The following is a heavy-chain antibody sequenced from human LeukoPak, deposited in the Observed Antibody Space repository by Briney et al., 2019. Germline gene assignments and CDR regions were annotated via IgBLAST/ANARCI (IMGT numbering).Heavy chain of an antibody. CDR2: INGNGGST. V-gene: IGHV3-20*04. J-gene: IGHJ4*02. CDR3: ARDGGHTVTGGFDY. D-gene: IGHD4-17*01. Sequence: GGSLRLSCAASGFTFDDYGMSWVRQAPGKGLEWVSGINGNGGSTGYADSVKGRFTISRDNAKNSLYLQMNSLRAEDTALYYCARDGGHTVTGGFDYWGQGTLVTVSS. CDR1: GFTFDDYG.